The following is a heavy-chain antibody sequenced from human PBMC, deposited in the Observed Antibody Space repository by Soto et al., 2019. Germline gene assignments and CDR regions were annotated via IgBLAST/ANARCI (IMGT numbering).Heavy chain of an antibody. CDR2: INPNSGGT. CDR3: ARVRIAAAVTDAFDI. D-gene: IGHD6-13*01. Sequence: ASVKVSCKVSGYTFTGYYMHWVREAPGQGLEWMGWINPNSGGTNYAQKFQGWVTMTRDTSISTAYMELSRLRSDDTAVYYCARVRIAAAVTDAFDIWGQGTMVSVSS. V-gene: IGHV1-2*04. CDR1: GYTFTGYY. J-gene: IGHJ3*02.